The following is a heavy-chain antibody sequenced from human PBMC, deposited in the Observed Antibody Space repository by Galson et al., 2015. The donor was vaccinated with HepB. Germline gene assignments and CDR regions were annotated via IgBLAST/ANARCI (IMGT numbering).Heavy chain of an antibody. CDR1: GYTFTGYY. CDR3: ARGPFFANSGSYPWFDP. J-gene: IGHJ5*02. Sequence: SVKVSCKASGYTFTGYYMHWVRQAPGQGLEWMGWINPNSGGTNYAQKFQGWVTMTRDTSISTAYMELSRLRSDDTAVYYCARGPFFANSGSYPWFDPWGQGTLVTVSS. V-gene: IGHV1-2*04. CDR2: INPNSGGT. D-gene: IGHD1-26*01.